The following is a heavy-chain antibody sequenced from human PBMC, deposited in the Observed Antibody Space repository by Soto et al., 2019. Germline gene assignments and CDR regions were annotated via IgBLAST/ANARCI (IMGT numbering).Heavy chain of an antibody. CDR1: GFTFSSYS. Sequence: PGGSLRLSCAASGFTFSSYSMNWVRQAPGKGLEWVSYISSSSSTIYYADSVKGRFTISRDNAKNSLYLQMNSLRDEDTAVYYCARDGNGLSGTMIVVVPDAFDIWGQGTMVTVSS. J-gene: IGHJ3*02. CDR2: ISSSSSTI. CDR3: ARDGNGLSGTMIVVVPDAFDI. V-gene: IGHV3-48*02. D-gene: IGHD3-22*01.